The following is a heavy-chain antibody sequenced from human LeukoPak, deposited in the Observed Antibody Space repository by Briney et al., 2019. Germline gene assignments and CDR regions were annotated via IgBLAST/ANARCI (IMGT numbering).Heavy chain of an antibody. CDR3: ARDRVGIGSDY. D-gene: IGHD3-22*01. Sequence: SETLSLTCSVAGGSIRSYYWSWIRQPPGKGLEWIGYISDSGRTNYKPSLKSRVTISVDTSKNQLSLKLSSVTAADTAVYYCARDRVGIGSDYWGQGILVTVSS. CDR2: ISDSGRT. J-gene: IGHJ4*02. CDR1: GGSIRSYY. V-gene: IGHV4-59*01.